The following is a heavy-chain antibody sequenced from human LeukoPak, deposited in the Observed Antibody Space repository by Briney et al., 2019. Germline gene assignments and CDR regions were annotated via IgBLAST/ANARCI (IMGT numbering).Heavy chain of an antibody. J-gene: IGHJ5*02. CDR1: GYTFSGYY. Sequence: ASVKVSCKASGYTFSGYYIHWVRQATGQGLEWMGWINPNTGGTKYAQRFQDRVTMTRDTSISTAYMEVSRLRYDDTAVYYCARPLRVTMIRGAAFRASSDFDPWGQGTLVTVSS. CDR3: ARPLRVTMIRGAAFRASSDFDP. D-gene: IGHD3-10*01. CDR2: INPNTGGT. V-gene: IGHV1-2*02.